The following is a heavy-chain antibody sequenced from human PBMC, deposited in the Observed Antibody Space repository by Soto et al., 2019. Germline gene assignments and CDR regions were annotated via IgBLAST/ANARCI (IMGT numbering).Heavy chain of an antibody. CDR2: MYYSGSI. CDR3: AREVGSLAPRHSHYSMDV. Sequence: QLQLQESGPGLVKPSETLSLTCTVSGGSISSRNYCWGWIRQPPGKGLEWIGTMYYSGSIYYNPSLKSRVTIFVDTSKNQFSLKLSSVTAADTAVYCCAREVGSLAPRHSHYSMDVWGQGTTVTVSS. J-gene: IGHJ6*02. CDR1: GGSISSRNYC. D-gene: IGHD3-10*01. V-gene: IGHV4-39*02.